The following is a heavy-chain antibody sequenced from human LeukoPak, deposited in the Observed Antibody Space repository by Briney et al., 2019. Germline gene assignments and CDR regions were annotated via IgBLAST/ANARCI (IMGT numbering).Heavy chain of an antibody. CDR1: GYTFTSYG. Sequence: ASVKVSCKASGYTFTSYGISWVRQAPGQGLEWMGGIIPIFGTANYAQKFQGRVTITTDESTSTAYMELSSLRSEDTAVYYCARVSVDPCSSTSCYLSPWFDPWGQGTLVTVSS. D-gene: IGHD2-2*01. CDR2: IIPIFGTA. J-gene: IGHJ5*02. V-gene: IGHV1-69*05. CDR3: ARVSVDPCSSTSCYLSPWFDP.